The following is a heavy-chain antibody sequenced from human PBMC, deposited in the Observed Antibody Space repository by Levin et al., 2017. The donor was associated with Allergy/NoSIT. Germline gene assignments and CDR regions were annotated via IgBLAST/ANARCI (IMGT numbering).Heavy chain of an antibody. Sequence: GGSLRLSCAASGFTFSSYAMHWVRQAPGKGLEWVAVISYDGSNKYYADSVKGRFTISRDNSKNTLYLQMNSLRAEDTAVYYCARGYDSSPSFFDYWGQGTLVTVSS. D-gene: IGHD3-22*01. CDR3: ARGYDSSPSFFDY. J-gene: IGHJ4*02. CDR1: GFTFSSYA. V-gene: IGHV3-30-3*01. CDR2: ISYDGSNK.